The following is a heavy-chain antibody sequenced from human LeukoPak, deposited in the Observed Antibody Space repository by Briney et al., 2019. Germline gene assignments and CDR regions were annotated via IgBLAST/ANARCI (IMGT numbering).Heavy chain of an antibody. CDR2: ISYDGSNK. J-gene: IGHJ4*02. Sequence: GGSLRLSCAASGFTFSSYAMHWVRQAPGKGLEWVAVISYDGSNKYYADSVKGRFTISRDNAKNSLYLQMNSLRAEDTAVYYCARAYCSSTSCKGLFDYWGQGTLVTVSS. D-gene: IGHD2-2*01. CDR3: ARAYCSSTSCKGLFDY. CDR1: GFTFSSYA. V-gene: IGHV3-30-3*01.